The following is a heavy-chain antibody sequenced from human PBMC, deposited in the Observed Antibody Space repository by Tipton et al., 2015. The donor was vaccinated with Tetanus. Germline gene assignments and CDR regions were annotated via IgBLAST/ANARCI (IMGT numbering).Heavy chain of an antibody. CDR1: GGSISSGGYY. D-gene: IGHD6-19*01. Sequence: TLSLTCTVSGGSISSGGYYWSWIRQHPGKGLEWIGYIYYSGSTYYNPSLKSRVTISVDTSKNQFSLKLSSVTAADTAVYYCARIGWLQQNKPAFDIWDQGTVVTVSS. V-gene: IGHV4-31*03. CDR3: ARIGWLQQNKPAFDI. CDR2: IYYSGST. J-gene: IGHJ3*02.